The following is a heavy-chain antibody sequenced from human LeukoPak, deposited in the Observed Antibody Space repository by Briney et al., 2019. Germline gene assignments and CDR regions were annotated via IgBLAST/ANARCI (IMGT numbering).Heavy chain of an antibody. CDR3: ARQYYYDSSGYYSL. CDR1: GFTFSSYA. CDR2: ISGSGGST. D-gene: IGHD3-22*01. Sequence: GGSLRLSCAASGFTFSSYAMSWVRQAPGKGLEWVSGISGSGGSTYYADSVKGRFTISRDNAKNSLYLQMNSLRAEDTAVYYCARQYYYDSSGYYSLWGQGTMVTVSS. J-gene: IGHJ3*01. V-gene: IGHV3-23*01.